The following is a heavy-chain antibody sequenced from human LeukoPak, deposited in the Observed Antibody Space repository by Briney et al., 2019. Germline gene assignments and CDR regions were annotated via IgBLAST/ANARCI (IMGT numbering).Heavy chain of an antibody. CDR2: MNPNSGNT. D-gene: IGHD3-3*01. CDR1: GYTFTSYD. Sequence: ASVKVSCKASGYTFTSYDINWVRQATGQGLEWMGWMNPNSGNTGYAQKFQGRVTMTRNTSISTAYMELSSLRSEDTAVYYCARARDFWSGPPYFGAWGQGALVSVCS. CDR3: ARARDFWSGPPYFGA. J-gene: IGHJ5*02. V-gene: IGHV1-8*01.